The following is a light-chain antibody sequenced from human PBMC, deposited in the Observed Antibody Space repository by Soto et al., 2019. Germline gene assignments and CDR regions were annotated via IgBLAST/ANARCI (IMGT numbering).Light chain of an antibody. V-gene: IGKV3-20*01. CDR3: QQYGSSGT. J-gene: IGKJ1*01. Sequence: EIVLTQYPGTLSLSPGERATLSCRASQSVSNNYLAWYQQKPCHAPRLLIYGASNRATGIPDRLSGSGSGTDFTLTISRMEPGDFAVYYCQQYGSSGTFGHGTQVDIK. CDR2: GAS. CDR1: QSVSNNY.